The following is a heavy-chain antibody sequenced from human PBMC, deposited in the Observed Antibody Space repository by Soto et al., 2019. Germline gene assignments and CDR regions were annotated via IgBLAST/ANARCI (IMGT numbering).Heavy chain of an antibody. CDR1: GFTFSSYA. V-gene: IGHV3-23*01. CDR2: ISGSGGST. Sequence: EVQLLESGGGLVQPGGSLRLSCAASGFTFSSYAMSWVRQAPGKGLEWVSAISGSGGSTYYADSVKGRFTISRDNSKNTPDRQTNSLRGEDTAVYYSAKPPSGSDPRRDYWCHGTLVTVSS. D-gene: IGHD1-26*01. J-gene: IGHJ4*01. CDR3: AKPPSGSDPRRDY.